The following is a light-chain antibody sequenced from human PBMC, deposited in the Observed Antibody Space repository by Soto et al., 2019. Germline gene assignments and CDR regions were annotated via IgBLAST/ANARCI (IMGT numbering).Light chain of an antibody. CDR2: EVS. CDR3: SSYRSRSTSLKV. Sequence: QSALTQPPSVSGSPGQSVTISCTGTSSDVGSYNRVSWYQQPPGTAPKLMIYEVSNRPSGVPDRFSGSKSGNTASLTISGLQAEDEADNYCSSYRSRSTSLKVFGTGTKSPS. J-gene: IGLJ1*01. V-gene: IGLV2-18*02. CDR1: SSDVGSYNR.